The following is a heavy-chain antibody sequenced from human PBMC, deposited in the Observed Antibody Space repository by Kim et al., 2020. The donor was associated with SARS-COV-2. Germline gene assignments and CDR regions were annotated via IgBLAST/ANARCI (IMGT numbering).Heavy chain of an antibody. V-gene: IGHV3-48*04. CDR2: ISSSSSTI. Sequence: GGSLRLSCAASGFTFSSYSMNWVRQAPGKGLDWVSYISSSSSTIYYADSVKGRFTISRDNAKNSLYLQMNSLRAEDTAVYYCARDSGGVLPYYYYGMDVWGQGTTVTVSS. D-gene: IGHD3-10*01. J-gene: IGHJ6*02. CDR3: ARDSGGVLPYYYYGMDV. CDR1: GFTFSSYS.